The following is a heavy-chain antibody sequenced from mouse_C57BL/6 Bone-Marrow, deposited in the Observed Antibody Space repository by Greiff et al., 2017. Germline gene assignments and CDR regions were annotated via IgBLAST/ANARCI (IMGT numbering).Heavy chain of an antibody. V-gene: IGHV1-15*01. J-gene: IGHJ2*01. CDR2: IDPETGGT. CDR3: TRIDAPTGTYYFDY. Sequence: QVQLQQSGAELVRPGASVTLSCKASGYTFTDYEMHWVKQTPGPGLEWLGAIDPETGGTAYNQKFKGKAILTADKSSSTSYMELRSLTSEDAAVYYCTRIDAPTGTYYFDYWGQGTTLTVSS. D-gene: IGHD4-1*02. CDR1: GYTFTDYE.